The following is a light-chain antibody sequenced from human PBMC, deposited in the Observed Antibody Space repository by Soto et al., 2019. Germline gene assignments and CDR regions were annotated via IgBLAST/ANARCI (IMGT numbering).Light chain of an antibody. CDR3: LQDYNFPRT. CDR1: QGISND. CDR2: EAS. Sequence: ATQMTQSPSSLSASVGDRVTISCRASQGISNDLAWYQQKPGKAPTLLIYEASTLQSGVPSRFSRSKSGNDFTLTISSLQPEDFAVYYCLQDYNFPRTFGQGTRVEIK. V-gene: IGKV1-6*01. J-gene: IGKJ1*01.